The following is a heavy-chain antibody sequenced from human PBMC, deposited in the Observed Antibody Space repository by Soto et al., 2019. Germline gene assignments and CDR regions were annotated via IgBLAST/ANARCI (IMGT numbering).Heavy chain of an antibody. J-gene: IGHJ3*02. CDR3: ARWNYYDSSGYYYGSNAFDI. V-gene: IGHV1-46*01. CDR2: INPSGGST. Sequence: QVQLVQSGAEVNKPGASVNVSCKASGYTFTRYYMHWVRQAPGQGLEWMGIINPSGGSTSYAQKFQGRVTMTRDTSTSTVSMELSSLRSEDTAVYYCARWNYYDSSGYYYGSNAFDIWGQGTMVTVSS. D-gene: IGHD3-22*01. CDR1: GYTFTRYY.